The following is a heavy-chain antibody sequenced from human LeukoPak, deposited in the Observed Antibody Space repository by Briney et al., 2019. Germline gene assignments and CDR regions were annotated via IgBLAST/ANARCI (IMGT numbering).Heavy chain of an antibody. Sequence: ASVKVSCKASGHTFTSYAMNWVRQAPGQGLEWMGWINTNTGNPTYAQGFTGRFVFSLDTSVSTAYLQISSLKAEDTAVYYCARVSAPIYYYFMDVWGKGTTVIVSS. V-gene: IGHV7-4-1*02. CDR1: GHTFTSYA. CDR2: INTNTGNP. J-gene: IGHJ6*03. CDR3: ARVSAPIYYYFMDV.